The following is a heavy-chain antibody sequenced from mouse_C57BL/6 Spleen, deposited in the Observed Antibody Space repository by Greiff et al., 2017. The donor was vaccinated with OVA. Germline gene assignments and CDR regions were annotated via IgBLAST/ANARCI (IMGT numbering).Heavy chain of an antibody. CDR3: ARQDDGYYFYAMDY. V-gene: IGHV5-12*01. CDR1: GFTFSDYY. J-gene: IGHJ4*01. CDR2: ISNGGGST. D-gene: IGHD2-3*01. Sequence: EVQLVESGGGLVQPGGSLKLSCAASGFTFSDYYMYWVRQTPEKRLEWVAYISNGGGSTYYPDTVKGRFTISRDNAKNTLYLQMSRLKSEDTAMYYCARQDDGYYFYAMDYWGQGTSVTVSS.